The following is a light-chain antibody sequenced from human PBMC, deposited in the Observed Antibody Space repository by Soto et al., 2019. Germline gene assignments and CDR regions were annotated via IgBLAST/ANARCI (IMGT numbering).Light chain of an antibody. J-gene: IGKJ1*01. V-gene: IGKV3-20*01. CDR3: QQYGSSVRT. CDR1: QSVSSSS. Sequence: EIVMTQSPATLSVSPGERATLSCRASQSVSSSSLAWYQQKPGQAPRLLIYDASSRATGIPDRFSGSGSGTDFTLTISRLEPEDFAVYYCQQYGSSVRTFGQGTKVDIK. CDR2: DAS.